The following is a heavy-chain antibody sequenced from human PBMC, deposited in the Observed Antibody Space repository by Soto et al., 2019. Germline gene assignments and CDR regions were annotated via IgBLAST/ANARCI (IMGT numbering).Heavy chain of an antibody. J-gene: IGHJ6*03. D-gene: IGHD5-12*01. CDR3: ARHGFGGSGYDSIGSMAYYYYYMDV. V-gene: IGHV4-59*08. CDR1: GGSISSYY. Sequence: SETLSLTCTVSGGSISSYYWSWIRQPPGKGLEWIGYIYYSGSTNYNPSLKSRVTISVDTSKNQFSLKLSSVTAADTAVYYCARHGFGGSGYDSIGSMAYYYYYMDVWGKGTTVTVSS. CDR2: IYYSGST.